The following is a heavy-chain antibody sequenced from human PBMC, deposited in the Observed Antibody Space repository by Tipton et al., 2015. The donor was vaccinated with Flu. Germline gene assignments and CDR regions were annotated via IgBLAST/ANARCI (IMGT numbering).Heavy chain of an antibody. CDR3: AKYPQSSYGGDSGYFDY. J-gene: IGHJ4*02. Sequence: GSLRLSCAASGFAFSSYAMSWVRQAPGKGLEWVSAICGSGGSPFYADSVKGRFTISRDNSKNTLDLQMNSLRVEDTVVYYCAKYPQSSYGGDSGYFDYWGQGTLVTVSS. V-gene: IGHV3-23*01. D-gene: IGHD2-21*02. CDR1: GFAFSSYA. CDR2: ICGSGGSP.